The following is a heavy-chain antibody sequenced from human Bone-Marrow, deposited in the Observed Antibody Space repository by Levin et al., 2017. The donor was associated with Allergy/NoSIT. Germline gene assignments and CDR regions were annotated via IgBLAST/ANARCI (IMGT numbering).Heavy chain of an antibody. D-gene: IGHD3-3*01. CDR1: GYSFTSYW. CDR3: AGHTTRDFWSGYYYVY. J-gene: IGHJ4*02. V-gene: IGHV5-51*01. CDR2: IYPGDSNS. Sequence: RGESLKISCKGSGYSFTSYWIGWVRQMPGKGLEWMGIIYPGDSNSRYSPSFQGQVTISADKSISTAYLQWSSLKASDTAMYYCAGHTTRDFWSGYYYVYWGQGTLVTVSS.